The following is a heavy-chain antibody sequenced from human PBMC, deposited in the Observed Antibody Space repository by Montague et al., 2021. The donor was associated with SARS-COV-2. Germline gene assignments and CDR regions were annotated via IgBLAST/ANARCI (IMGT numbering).Heavy chain of an antibody. CDR3: ARRGYYDSAGYHWHLDL. CDR1: GGSINDHY. Sequence: SETLFLTCTVSGGSINDHYRSWIRQSPGKGLEWIGYISSNGKTNYNPPLKSRVTLSADASRNEFSLKLDSVTAADTAVYFCARRGYYDSAGYHWHLDLWGRGMLVTVSS. D-gene: IGHD3-22*01. J-gene: IGHJ2*01. CDR2: ISSNGKT. V-gene: IGHV4-4*09.